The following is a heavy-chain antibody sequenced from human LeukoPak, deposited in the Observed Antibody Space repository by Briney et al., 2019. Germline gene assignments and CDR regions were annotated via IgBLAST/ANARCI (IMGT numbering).Heavy chain of an antibody. Sequence: AGGSLRLSCAASAFTSSSYAMRWVRQAPGKGLEWVSATSGSGGSTYYEDSVKGRFTMSRDNSKNTLYLQMNSLRAEDTAVYYCAKDLGAYYGSGPDAFDIWGEGAMVTVSS. CDR2: TSGSGGST. V-gene: IGHV3-23*01. CDR3: AKDLGAYYGSGPDAFDI. D-gene: IGHD3-10*01. J-gene: IGHJ3*02. CDR1: AFTSSSYA.